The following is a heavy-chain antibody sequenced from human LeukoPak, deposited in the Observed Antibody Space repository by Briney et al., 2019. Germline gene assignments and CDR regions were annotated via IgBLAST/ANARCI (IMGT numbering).Heavy chain of an antibody. CDR2: ISSSSGYI. CDR3: ARERGPGFDP. V-gene: IGHV3-21*01. J-gene: IGHJ5*02. Sequence: GGSLRLSCAASGFTFSNYGMNWVRQAPGKGLEWVSSISSSSGYIKYADSVKGRFTISRDNAKKSLYLQVNSLRGEDTAVYYCARERGPGFDPWGQGTLVTVSS. CDR1: GFTFSNYG. D-gene: IGHD3-16*01.